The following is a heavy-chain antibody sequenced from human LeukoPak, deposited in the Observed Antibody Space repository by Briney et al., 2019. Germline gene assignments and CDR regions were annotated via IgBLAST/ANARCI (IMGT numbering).Heavy chain of an antibody. Sequence: GGSLRLSCAASGFTVSSNYMSWVRQAPGKGLEWVSVIYSGGSTYYADSVKGRFTISRDNSKNTLYLQMNSLRAEDTAMYYCARDDYVWGSYPLNWGQGTLVTVSS. J-gene: IGHJ4*02. CDR2: IYSGGST. V-gene: IGHV3-53*01. D-gene: IGHD3-16*01. CDR3: ARDDYVWGSYPLN. CDR1: GFTVSSNY.